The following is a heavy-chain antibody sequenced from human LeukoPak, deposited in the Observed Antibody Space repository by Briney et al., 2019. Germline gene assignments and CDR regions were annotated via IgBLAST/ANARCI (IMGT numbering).Heavy chain of an antibody. CDR1: GFTFSSYA. D-gene: IGHD2-15*01. Sequence: GGSLRLSCAASGFTFSSYAMSWVRQAPGKGLEWVSGTSGSGGSTYYAGSVKGRFTISRDNSKNTLYLQMNSLRVEDTAVYYCAKNGGSQCYSHLDSWGQGTPVTVSS. CDR2: TSGSGGST. CDR3: AKNGGSQCYSHLDS. J-gene: IGHJ4*02. V-gene: IGHV3-23*01.